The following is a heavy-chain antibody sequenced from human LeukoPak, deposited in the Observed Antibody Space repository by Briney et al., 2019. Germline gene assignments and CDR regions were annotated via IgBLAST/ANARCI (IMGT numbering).Heavy chain of an antibody. Sequence: GGSLRLSCAASGFTFSSYAMSWVRQAPGKGLEWVSAISGSGGSTYYADSVKGRFTISRDNSKNTLYLQMNSLRAEDTAVYYCAKLFGYYDSSVPGWFDPWGQGTLVTVSS. CDR3: AKLFGYYDSSVPGWFDP. V-gene: IGHV3-23*01. CDR1: GFTFSSYA. CDR2: ISGSGGST. D-gene: IGHD3-22*01. J-gene: IGHJ5*02.